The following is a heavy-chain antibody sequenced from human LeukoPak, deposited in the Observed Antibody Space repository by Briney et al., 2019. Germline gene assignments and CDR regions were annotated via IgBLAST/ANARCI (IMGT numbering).Heavy chain of an antibody. D-gene: IGHD2-21*01. CDR1: GYTFTSYD. V-gene: IGHV1-8*01. Sequence: GASVKVSCKASGYTFTSYDINWVRQATGQGLEWMGWMNPNSGNTSYAQKFQGRVTMTRNTSISTAYMELSSLRSEDTAVYYCARGGAYSELDYYYGMDVWGQGTTVTVSS. J-gene: IGHJ6*02. CDR3: ARGGAYSELDYYYGMDV. CDR2: MNPNSGNT.